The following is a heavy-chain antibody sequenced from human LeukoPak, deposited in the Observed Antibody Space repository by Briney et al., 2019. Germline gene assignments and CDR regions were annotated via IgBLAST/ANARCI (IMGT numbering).Heavy chain of an antibody. CDR3: AGLVGRYSSGLYYYYFDY. CDR1: GDSINSLDL. D-gene: IGHD3-22*01. J-gene: IGHJ4*02. Sequence: PSGTLSLTCTVSGDSINSLDLWSWVRQPPGKGLEWIGEMYLSGTTHSNPSVKSRVSISIDKSKNQFFLNLSSVTAADTAVYYCAGLVGRYSSGLYYYYFDYWGQGTLVTVSS. CDR2: MYLSGTT. V-gene: IGHV4-4*02.